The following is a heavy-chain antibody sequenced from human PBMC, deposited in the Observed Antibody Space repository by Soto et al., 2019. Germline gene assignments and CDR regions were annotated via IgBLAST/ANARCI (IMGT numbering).Heavy chain of an antibody. V-gene: IGHV2-5*01. CDR2: IYWNDDK. D-gene: IGHD6-19*01. CDR3: AHCSEYRSPWPLVNYFDY. Sequence: SGPTLVNPTQTLTLTCTFSGSSLSTSGVGVGWIRQPPGKALEWLALIYWNDDKRYSPSLKRRLTNTKDTSKNQVVITMTNMDLMDTATYHHAHCSEYRSPWPLVNYFDYWGERT. CDR1: GSSLSTSGVG. J-gene: IGHJ4*02.